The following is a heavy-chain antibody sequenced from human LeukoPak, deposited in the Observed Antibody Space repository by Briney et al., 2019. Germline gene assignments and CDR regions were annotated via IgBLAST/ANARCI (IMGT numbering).Heavy chain of an antibody. J-gene: IGHJ4*02. Sequence: GGSLRLSCAASGFTFSSYAMHWVRQAPGKGLEWVAVISYDGSNKYYADSVKGRFTISRDNSKNTLYLQMNSLRAEDTAVYYCARKRLWLYYFDYWGQGTLVTVSS. D-gene: IGHD5-18*01. CDR1: GFTFSSYA. CDR3: ARKRLWLYYFDY. CDR2: ISYDGSNK. V-gene: IGHV3-30-3*01.